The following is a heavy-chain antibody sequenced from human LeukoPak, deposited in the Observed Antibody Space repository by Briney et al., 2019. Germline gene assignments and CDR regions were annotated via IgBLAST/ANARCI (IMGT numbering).Heavy chain of an antibody. J-gene: IGHJ6*04. D-gene: IGHD2-2*01. CDR2: INPSGGST. V-gene: IGHV1-46*01. CDR3: ARDSYQLLSHYYYGMDV. Sequence: ASVEVSCKASGYTFTSYYMHWVRQAPGQGLEWMGIINPSGGSTSYAQKFQGRVTMTRDTSTSTVYMELSSLRSEDTAVYYCARDSYQLLSHYYYGMDVWGKGTTVTVSS. CDR1: GYTFTSYY.